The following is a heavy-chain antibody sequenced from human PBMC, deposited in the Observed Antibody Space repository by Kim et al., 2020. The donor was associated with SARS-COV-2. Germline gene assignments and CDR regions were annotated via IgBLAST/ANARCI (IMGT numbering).Heavy chain of an antibody. V-gene: IGHV3-48*03. CDR3: ASGYCSGGSGYSHATLFDY. CDR2: ISSSGSTI. Sequence: GGSLRLSCAASGFTFSSYEMNWVRQAPGKGLEWVAYISSSGSTIYYEDSVKGRFTISRDNAKNSLYLQMNSLRAEDTAVYYCASGYCSGGSGYSHATLFDYWGQGTLVTVSS. D-gene: IGHD2-15*01. J-gene: IGHJ4*02. CDR1: GFTFSSYE.